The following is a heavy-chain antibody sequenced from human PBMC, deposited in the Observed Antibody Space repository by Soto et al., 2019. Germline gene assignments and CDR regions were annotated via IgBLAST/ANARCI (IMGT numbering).Heavy chain of an antibody. V-gene: IGHV4-39*01. Sequence: SETLSLTCTVSGGSISSSSYNWGWIRQPPGKGLEWIGSIDYSGNTYYNPSLKSRVAMSVDTSKNQFSLKLSSVTAADTAVYYCARRGKGYYDSSGYYLRWFDPWGQGTLVTVSS. CDR3: ARRGKGYYDSSGYYLRWFDP. CDR2: IDYSGNT. CDR1: GGSISSSSYN. J-gene: IGHJ5*02. D-gene: IGHD3-22*01.